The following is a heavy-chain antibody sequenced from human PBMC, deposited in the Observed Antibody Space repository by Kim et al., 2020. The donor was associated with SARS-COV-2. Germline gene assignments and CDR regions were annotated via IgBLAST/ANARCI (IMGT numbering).Heavy chain of an antibody. Sequence: ADSVKGRFTISRDNAKNSLYLQMNSLRAEDTAVYYCARDGEDNMQLVLDYWGQGTLVTVSS. CDR3: ARDGEDNMQLVLDY. D-gene: IGHD6-6*01. J-gene: IGHJ4*02. V-gene: IGHV3-21*01.